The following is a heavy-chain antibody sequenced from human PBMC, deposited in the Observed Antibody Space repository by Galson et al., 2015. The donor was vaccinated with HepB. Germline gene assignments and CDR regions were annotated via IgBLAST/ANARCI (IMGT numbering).Heavy chain of an antibody. CDR3: ANSPWGDYYDSSGYYLRY. CDR1: GFTFSSYA. V-gene: IGHV3-23*01. CDR2: ISGSGGST. J-gene: IGHJ4*02. D-gene: IGHD3-22*01. Sequence: SLRLSCAASGFTFSSYAMSWVRQAPGKGLEWVSAISGSGGSTYYADSVKGRFTISRDNSKNTLYLQMNSLRAEDTAVYYCANSPWGDYYDSSGYYLRYWGQGTLVTVSS.